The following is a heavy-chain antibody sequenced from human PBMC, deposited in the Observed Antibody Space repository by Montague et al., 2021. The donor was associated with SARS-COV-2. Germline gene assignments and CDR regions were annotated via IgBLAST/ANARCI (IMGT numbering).Heavy chain of an antibody. CDR3: ARDGYNAHQNYWYFDL. CDR2: IYYSGST. Sequence: SETLSLTCTVSGGSISTYYWSWIRQPPGKGLEWIGYIYYSGSTNXXPSLKSRVTISVDTSKNQFSLKLSSVTAADTAVHYCARDGYNAHQNYWYFDLWGRGTLVTVSS. J-gene: IGHJ2*01. V-gene: IGHV4-59*12. CDR1: GGSISTYY. D-gene: IGHD5-24*01.